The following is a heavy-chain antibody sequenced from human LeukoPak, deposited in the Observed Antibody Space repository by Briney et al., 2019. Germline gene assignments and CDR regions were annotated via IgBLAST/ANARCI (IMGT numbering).Heavy chain of an antibody. D-gene: IGHD4-17*01. J-gene: IGHJ5*02. CDR1: GYTFTSYG. CDR3: ARDLGGSYGDYRVSLNWFDP. CDR2: ISAYNGNT. V-gene: IGHV1-18*01. Sequence: GASVKVSCKASGYTFTSYGISWVRQAPGQGLEWMGWISAYNGNTNYAQKLQGRVTMTRDMSTSTVYMELSSLRSEDTAVYYCARDLGGSYGDYRVSLNWFDPWGQGTLVTVSS.